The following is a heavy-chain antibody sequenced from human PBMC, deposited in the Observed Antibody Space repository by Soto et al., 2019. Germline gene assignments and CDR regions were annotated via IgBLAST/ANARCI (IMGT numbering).Heavy chain of an antibody. D-gene: IGHD2-15*01. Sequence: EVQLVESGGGLVQPGRSLRLSCAASGFTFDDYAMHWVRQAPGKGLEWVSGISWNSGSIGYADSVKGRFTISRDNAKNSLYLQMNSLRAEDTALYYCAKDRAMVVAATTWDAFDIWGQGTTVTVSS. CDR3: AKDRAMVVAATTWDAFDI. V-gene: IGHV3-9*01. CDR1: GFTFDDYA. J-gene: IGHJ3*02. CDR2: ISWNSGSI.